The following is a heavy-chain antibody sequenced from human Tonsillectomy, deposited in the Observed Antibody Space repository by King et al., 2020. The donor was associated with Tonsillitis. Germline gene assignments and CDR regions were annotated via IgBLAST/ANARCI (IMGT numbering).Heavy chain of an antibody. V-gene: IGHV1-18*04. CDR3: ARVRGTLGVFYFDY. D-gene: IGHD3-16*01. J-gene: IGHJ4*02. CDR2: ISAYNGNT. CDR1: GYTFTSYG. Sequence: VQLVESGAEVKKPGASVKVSCKASGYTFTSYGISWVRQAPGQGLEWMGWISAYNGNTNYPQKLQGRVTMTTDTSTSTAYMELRSLRSDDSAVYYCARVRGTLGVFYFDYWGQGTLVTVSS.